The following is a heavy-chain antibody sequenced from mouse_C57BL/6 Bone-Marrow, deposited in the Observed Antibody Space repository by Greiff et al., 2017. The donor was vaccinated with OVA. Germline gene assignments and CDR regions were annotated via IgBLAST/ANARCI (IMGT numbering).Heavy chain of an antibody. CDR2: IWSGGST. V-gene: IGHV2-5*01. J-gene: IGHJ1*03. Sequence: QVQLKESGPGLVQPSQSLSLTCTVSGFSLTSYGVHWVRQSPGTGLEWLGVIWSGGSTDYNAAFMSRLRITKDNYKSQVFSKMNSLEAYDTAIYYCAKRVDSDFDVWGTGTTVTVSS. D-gene: IGHD1-1*01. CDR3: AKRVDSDFDV. CDR1: GFSLTSYG.